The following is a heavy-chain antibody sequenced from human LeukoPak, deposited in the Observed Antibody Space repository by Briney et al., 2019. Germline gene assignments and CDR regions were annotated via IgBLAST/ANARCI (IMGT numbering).Heavy chain of an antibody. Sequence: SQTLSLTCTVSGGSISGYYWSWIRQPAGEGLEWIGQIYISGSTNYNPSLKSRVTMSGDTSKNQFSLKLSSVTAADTAVYYCARQASPRNWFNPWGQGTLVTVSS. CDR3: ARQASPRNWFNP. V-gene: IGHV4-4*07. J-gene: IGHJ5*02. CDR2: IYISGST. CDR1: GGSISGYY.